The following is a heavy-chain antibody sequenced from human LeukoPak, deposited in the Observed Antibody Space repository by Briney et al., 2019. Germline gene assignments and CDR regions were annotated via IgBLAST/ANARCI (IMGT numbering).Heavy chain of an antibody. CDR3: AKARTGVATNQDY. CDR1: GFTFSTYW. J-gene: IGHJ4*02. Sequence: PGGSLRLSCAASGFTFSTYWMSWVRQAPGKGLEWVANIKQDGSDKYYVDSVKGRFTISRGNAKNSLFLQMNSLRAEDTAVYYCAKARTGVATNQDYWGQGTLVTVSS. V-gene: IGHV3-7*03. CDR2: IKQDGSDK. D-gene: IGHD5-12*01.